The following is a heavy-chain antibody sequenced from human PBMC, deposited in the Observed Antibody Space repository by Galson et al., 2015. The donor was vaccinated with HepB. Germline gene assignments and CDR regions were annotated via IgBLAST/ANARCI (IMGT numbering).Heavy chain of an antibody. D-gene: IGHD3-3*01. CDR3: ARWGYDFWSGYGENDY. CDR1: GGSISSSSYY. Sequence: ETLSLTCTVSGGSISSSSYYWGWIRQPPGKGLEWIGSIYYSGSTYYNPSLKSRVTISVDTSKNQFSLKLSSVTAADTAVYYCARWGYDFWSGYGENDYWGQGTLVTVSS. J-gene: IGHJ4*02. CDR2: IYYSGST. V-gene: IGHV4-39*01.